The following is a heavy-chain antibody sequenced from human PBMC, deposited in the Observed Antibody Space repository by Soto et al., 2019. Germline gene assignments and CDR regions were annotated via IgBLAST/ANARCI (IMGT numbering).Heavy chain of an antibody. CDR3: ARGKHGYSSGWYNDY. V-gene: IGHV3-30-3*01. Sequence: QVQLVESGGGVVQPGRSLRLSCAASGFTFSSYAMHWVRQAPGKGLEWVAVISYDGSNKYYADSVKGRFTISRDNSKNTLYLQMNSLRAEDMAVYYCARGKHGYSSGWYNDYWGQGTLVTVSS. J-gene: IGHJ4*02. D-gene: IGHD6-19*01. CDR2: ISYDGSNK. CDR1: GFTFSSYA.